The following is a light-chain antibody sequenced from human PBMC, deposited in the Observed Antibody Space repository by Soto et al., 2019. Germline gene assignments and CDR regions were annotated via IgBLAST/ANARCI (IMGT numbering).Light chain of an antibody. Sequence: QSALTQPPSASGTPGQRVTISCSGSSSNIGSNTVNWYQQLPGTAPKLLIYSNNQRPSGVPDRFSGSKSGTSASLAISGLQSEEEADYYCAEWDDSLNGYVFGTGTKVTV. J-gene: IGLJ1*01. V-gene: IGLV1-44*01. CDR2: SNN. CDR1: SSNIGSNT. CDR3: AEWDDSLNGYV.